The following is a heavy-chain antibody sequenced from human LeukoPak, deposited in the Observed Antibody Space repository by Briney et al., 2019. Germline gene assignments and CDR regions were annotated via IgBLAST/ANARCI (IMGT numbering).Heavy chain of an antibody. J-gene: IGHJ4*02. CDR2: ISSSSKYI. CDR1: GFNFSDYN. D-gene: IGHD6-13*01. CDR3: ARVSTAVSLAIGY. V-gene: IGHV3-21*06. Sequence: GGSLRLSCAASGFNFSDYNMNWVRQAAGKWLEWVSVISSSSKYIYYADSVKGRFTIYRDNAKNSLYLQMDSLRAEDTAVYYCARVSTAVSLAIGYWGQGTLVAVST.